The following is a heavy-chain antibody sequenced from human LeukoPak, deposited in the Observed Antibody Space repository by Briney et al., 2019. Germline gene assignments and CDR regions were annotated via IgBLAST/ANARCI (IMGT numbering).Heavy chain of an antibody. D-gene: IGHD5-18*01. CDR3: ARVYSYGYYFDY. V-gene: IGHV3-48*03. CDR1: GFTFSSYE. J-gene: IGHJ4*02. CDR2: ISSSGSTI. Sequence: GGSLRLSCAASGFTFSSYEMNWVRQAPGKGLEWVSYISSSGSTIYYADSVKDRFTISRDNAKNSLYLQMNSLRAEDTAVYYCARVYSYGYYFDYWGQGTLVTVSS.